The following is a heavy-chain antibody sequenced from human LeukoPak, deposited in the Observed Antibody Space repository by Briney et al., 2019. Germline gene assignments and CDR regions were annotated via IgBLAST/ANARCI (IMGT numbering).Heavy chain of an antibody. Sequence: GGSLRLSCAASGFSFSSYGMHWVRQAPGKGLEWVAVVWYDGSKKYYADSVKGRFIISRDNSRNTLYLQMNSLRAEDTALYYCARGLYSSASFLDYWGQGALVTVSS. CDR3: ARGLYSSASFLDY. CDR1: GFSFSSYG. CDR2: VWYDGSKK. V-gene: IGHV3-33*01. J-gene: IGHJ4*01. D-gene: IGHD3-22*01.